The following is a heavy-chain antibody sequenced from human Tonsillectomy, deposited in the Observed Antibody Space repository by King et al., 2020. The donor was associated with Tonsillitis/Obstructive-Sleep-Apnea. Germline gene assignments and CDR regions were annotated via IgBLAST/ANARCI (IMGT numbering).Heavy chain of an antibody. V-gene: IGHV3-15*01. Sequence: VQLVESGGGLVKPGGSLRLSCVVSGFTFRNAWMSWVRQAPGRGLEWVGRIKSKTDGGTTDYAAPGKGRFIISREDSKNILYLQIKSLRTEDTAVYYCTTDNWFDPWGQGTLVTVSS. J-gene: IGHJ5*02. CDR3: TTDNWFDP. CDR1: GFTFRNAW. CDR2: IKSKTDGGTT.